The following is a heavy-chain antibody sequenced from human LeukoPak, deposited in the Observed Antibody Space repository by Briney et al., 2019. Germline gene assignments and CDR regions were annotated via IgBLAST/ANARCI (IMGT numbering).Heavy chain of an antibody. V-gene: IGHV4-4*07. J-gene: IGHJ4*02. CDR2: IYTSGST. CDR1: GGSISSYY. CDR3: ARDTYYYDSSGYYYFDY. Sequence: SETLSLTCTVSGGSISSYYWSWNRQPAGKGLEWIGRIYTSGSTNYNPSLKSRVTMSVDTSKNQFSLKLSSVTAADTAVYSCARDTYYYDSSGYYYFDYWGQGTLVTVSS. D-gene: IGHD3-22*01.